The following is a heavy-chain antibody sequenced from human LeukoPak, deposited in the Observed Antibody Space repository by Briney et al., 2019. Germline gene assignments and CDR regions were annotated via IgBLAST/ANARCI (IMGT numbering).Heavy chain of an antibody. CDR3: TRDSGTYNWLDP. CDR2: IDKEKNSYATAS. CDR1: GFTFSGSA. D-gene: IGHD1-26*01. J-gene: IGHJ5*02. V-gene: IGHV3-73*01. Sequence: GGSLRLSCAASGFTFSGSAIHWVRQSFGKGLEWIGHIDKEKNSYATASAYAVSVEGRFTVSRDDSKNMAFLQMSGLKTEDTALYFCTRDSGTYNWLDPWGQGTLVTVSS.